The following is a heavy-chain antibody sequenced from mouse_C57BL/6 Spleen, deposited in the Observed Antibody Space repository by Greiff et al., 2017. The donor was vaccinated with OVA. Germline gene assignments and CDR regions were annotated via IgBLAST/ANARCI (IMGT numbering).Heavy chain of an antibody. CDR1: GFSFNTYA. D-gene: IGHD2-4*01. CDR2: IRSKSNNYAT. J-gene: IGHJ4*01. Sequence: EVQLVESGGGLVQPKGSLKLSCAASGFSFNTYAMNWVRQAPGKGLEWVARIRSKSNNYATYYADSVKDRFTISRDDSESMLYLQMNNLKTEDTAMYYCVRHDYESYAMDYWGQGTSGTVSS. V-gene: IGHV10-1*01. CDR3: VRHDYESYAMDY.